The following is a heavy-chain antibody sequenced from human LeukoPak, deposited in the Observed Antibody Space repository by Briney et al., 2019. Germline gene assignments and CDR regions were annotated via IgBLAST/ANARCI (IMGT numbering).Heavy chain of an antibody. CDR2: IKSKTDGGTT. D-gene: IGHD3-9*01. V-gene: IGHV3-15*01. J-gene: IGHJ4*02. CDR3: TRYFDWLSPFDY. CDR1: GFTFSNAW. Sequence: GGSLRLSCAASGFTFSNAWMSWVRQAPGKGLEWVGRIKSKTDGGTTDYAAPVKGRFTISRDDSKNTLYLQMNSLKTEDTAVYYCTRYFDWLSPFDYWGQGTLVTVSS.